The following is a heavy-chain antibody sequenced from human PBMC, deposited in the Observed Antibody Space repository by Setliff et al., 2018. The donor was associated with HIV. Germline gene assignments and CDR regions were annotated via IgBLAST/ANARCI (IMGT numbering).Heavy chain of an antibody. CDR1: GYTFTSYG. CDR3: ARDGGYYYDSSGPVFDP. D-gene: IGHD3-22*01. J-gene: IGHJ5*02. V-gene: IGHV1-18*01. Sequence: GASVKVSCKASGYTFTSYGISWVRQAPGQGLEWMGWISAYNGNTNYAQKLQGRVTMTTDTSTSTAYMELRSLRSDDTAVYYCARDGGYYYDSSGPVFDPWGQGTLVTVSS. CDR2: ISAYNGNT.